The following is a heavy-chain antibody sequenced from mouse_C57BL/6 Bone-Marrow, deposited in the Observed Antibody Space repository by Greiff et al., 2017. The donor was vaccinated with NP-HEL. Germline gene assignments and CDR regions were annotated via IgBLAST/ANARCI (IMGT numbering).Heavy chain of an antibody. Sequence: QVQLQQPGAELVKPGASVKMSCKASGYTFTSYWITWVKQRPGQGLEWIGDIYPGSGSTNYNEKFKSKATLTVDTSSSAAYMQLSSLTSEDYAVDDCAREGLYYDYPWFAYWGQGTLVTVSA. V-gene: IGHV1-55*01. CDR2: IYPGSGST. CDR3: AREGLYYDYPWFAY. J-gene: IGHJ3*01. CDR1: GYTFTSYW. D-gene: IGHD2-4*01.